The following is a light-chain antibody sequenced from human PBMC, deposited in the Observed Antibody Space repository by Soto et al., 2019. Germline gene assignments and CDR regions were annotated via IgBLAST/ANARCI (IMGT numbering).Light chain of an antibody. V-gene: IGKV3-20*01. CDR1: QSISSSY. CDR2: GAS. Sequence: EIVLTQSPGTLSVSPGERVTLSCRASQSISSSYLAWYQQRPGQAPRLLIFGASYRATGIPDRFSGSGSGTDFTLTISKLEPEDFAGYYCQQYNSSPPEFTFGPGTKVDSK. CDR3: QQYNSSPPEFT. J-gene: IGKJ3*01.